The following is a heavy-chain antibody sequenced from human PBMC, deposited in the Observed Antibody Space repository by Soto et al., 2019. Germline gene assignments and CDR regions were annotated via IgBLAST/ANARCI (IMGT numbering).Heavy chain of an antibody. J-gene: IGHJ4*02. CDR1: GYSFSTYG. D-gene: IGHD1-26*01. CDR2: LNTADGNT. CDR3: ARGEKYRSARDVFDH. V-gene: IGHV1-18*04. Sequence: QVLLVQSGAEVKKPGASVKVSCKASGYSFSTYGVSWVRQAPGQGLEWMGWLNTADGNTAYAQKLQGRITLPTDTSTTPAYMALRSLRSDDTAIYYCARGEKYRSARDVFDHWGQGTLVTVSS.